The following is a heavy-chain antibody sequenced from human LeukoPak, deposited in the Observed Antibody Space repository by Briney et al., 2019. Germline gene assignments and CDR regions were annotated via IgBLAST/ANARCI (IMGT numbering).Heavy chain of an antibody. CDR2: IYYSGST. V-gene: IGHV4-61*10. Sequence: PSQTLSLTCTVSGGSISSGGFYWSWIRQPAGKGLEWIGYIYYSGSTNYNPSLKSRVTISVDTSKNQFSLKLSSVTAADTAVYYCARARRGSGGSCYFDYWGQGTLVTVSS. CDR3: ARARRGSGGSCYFDY. D-gene: IGHD2-15*01. CDR1: GGSISSGGFY. J-gene: IGHJ4*02.